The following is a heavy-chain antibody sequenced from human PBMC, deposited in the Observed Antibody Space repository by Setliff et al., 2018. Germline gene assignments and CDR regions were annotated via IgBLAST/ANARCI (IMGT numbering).Heavy chain of an antibody. Sequence: GGSLRLSCAASGFTFSNYYMTWVRQAPGKGLEWISYIHDSGNPTYYADSVKGRFTVSRDNAKNSLYLQMTSLRAEDTAIYYCARTTGYPLEGDFDYWGQGTLVTVSS. J-gene: IGHJ4*02. D-gene: IGHD3-3*01. V-gene: IGHV3-11*01. CDR1: GFTFSNYY. CDR3: ARTTGYPLEGDFDY. CDR2: IHDSGNPT.